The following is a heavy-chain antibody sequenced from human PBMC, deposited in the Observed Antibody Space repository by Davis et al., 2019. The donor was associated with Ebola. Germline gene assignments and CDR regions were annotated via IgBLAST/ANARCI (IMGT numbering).Heavy chain of an antibody. Sequence: GESLKISCAASGFTFSNYAMTWVRLAPGKGLEWISTLSGSGYTTFYADSVKGRLTISRDNSRNTLFLQMNSLRAEDTAVYYCAGELRGFDYWGQGTLVTVSS. CDR1: GFTFSNYA. J-gene: IGHJ4*02. D-gene: IGHD1-26*01. CDR2: LSGSGYTT. CDR3: AGELRGFDY. V-gene: IGHV3-23*01.